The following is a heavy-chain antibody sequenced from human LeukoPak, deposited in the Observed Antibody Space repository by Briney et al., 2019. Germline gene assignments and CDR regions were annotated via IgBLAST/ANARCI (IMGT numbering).Heavy chain of an antibody. CDR3: ARLEWGMATPYYFDY. V-gene: IGHV4-59*01. CDR2: IYHSGST. D-gene: IGHD5-24*01. CDR1: GGSISSYY. J-gene: IGHJ4*02. Sequence: TSETLSLTCTVSGGSISSYYGSWIRQPPEKGLEWIGYIYHSGSTNYNPSLKSRVTISVDTSKNQFSLKLSSVTAADTAVYYCARLEWGMATPYYFDYWGQGTLVTFSS.